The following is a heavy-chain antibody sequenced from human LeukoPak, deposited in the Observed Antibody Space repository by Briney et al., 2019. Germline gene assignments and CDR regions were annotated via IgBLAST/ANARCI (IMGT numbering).Heavy chain of an antibody. J-gene: IGHJ4*02. CDR1: GYTFTGYY. CDR2: INPNSGGT. CDR3: ARYDSGSDYRGIDY. V-gene: IGHV1-2*02. Sequence: ASVKVSCKASGYTFTGYYMHWVRQAPGQGLEWMGWINPNSGGTNYAQKFQGRVTMTRDTSISTAYMELSRLRSDDTAVYYCARYDSGSDYRGIDYWGQGTLVTVSS. D-gene: IGHD5-12*01.